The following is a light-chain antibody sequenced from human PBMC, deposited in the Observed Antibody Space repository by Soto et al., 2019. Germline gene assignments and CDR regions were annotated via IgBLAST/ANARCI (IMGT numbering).Light chain of an antibody. CDR3: QSYDSSLSGSHAV. J-gene: IGLJ7*01. CDR2: GNS. Sequence: QSVLTQPPSVSGAPGQRVTISCTGSSSNIGAGYDVHWYQQLPGTAPKLLIYGNSNRPSGVPDRFSGSKSSTSASLAITGLQAEDEADYYCQSYDSSLSGSHAVFGGGTQLTVL. CDR1: SSNIGAGYD. V-gene: IGLV1-40*01.